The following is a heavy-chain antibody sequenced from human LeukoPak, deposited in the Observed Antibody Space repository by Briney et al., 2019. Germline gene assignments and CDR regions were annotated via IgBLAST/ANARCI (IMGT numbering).Heavy chain of an antibody. CDR2: ISWDGGST. J-gene: IGHJ4*02. D-gene: IGHD3-10*01. CDR1: GFTFDDYT. CDR3: AKDSNYGSGYDY. Sequence: GGSLRLSCAASGFTFDDYTMHWVRQAPGKGLEWVSLISWDGGSTYYADSVKGRFTISRDNSKNSLYLQMNSLRTEDTALYYCAKDSNYGSGYDYWGQGTLVTVSP. V-gene: IGHV3-43*01.